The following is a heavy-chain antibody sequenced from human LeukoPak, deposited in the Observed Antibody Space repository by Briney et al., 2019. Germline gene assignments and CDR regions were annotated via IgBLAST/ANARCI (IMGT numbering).Heavy chain of an antibody. CDR3: ASMTYYFGSGSYSAIDY. J-gene: IGHJ4*02. Sequence: SETLSLTCTVSGGSFSSSRYYRGWIRQPPGKGLEWIGRIYYTGTTYYNPSLKSRGTISVDTSKSQFSLKLSSVTAAETAVYYCASMTYYFGSGSYSAIDYWGQGTLVTVSS. CDR1: GGSFSSSRYY. CDR2: IYYTGTT. D-gene: IGHD3-10*01. V-gene: IGHV4-39*01.